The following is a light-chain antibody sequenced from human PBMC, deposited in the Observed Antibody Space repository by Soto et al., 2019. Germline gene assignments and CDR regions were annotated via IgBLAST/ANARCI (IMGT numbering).Light chain of an antibody. V-gene: IGKV3-20*01. J-gene: IGKJ2*01. CDR3: HLYGSSHPRT. Sequence: EIVLTQSPGTLSLSPGERATLSCRASQSVSSRYLAWYQQTPGQAPRLLIYGASSRATGIPDRFSGSGSGTDFTLTISRLEPEDFAVYYCHLYGSSHPRTFGQGTELEI. CDR2: GAS. CDR1: QSVSSRY.